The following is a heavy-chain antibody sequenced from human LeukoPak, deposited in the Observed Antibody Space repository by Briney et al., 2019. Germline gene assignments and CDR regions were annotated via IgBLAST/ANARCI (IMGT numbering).Heavy chain of an antibody. Sequence: GGSLRLSCAASGFTFSSYWMHWVRRAPGKGLVWVSRINSVGTITNYADSVKGRFTISRDNAKNTLYLQMNSLRAEDTAVYYCARALTNGSVGGFDFWGQGTLVTVSS. D-gene: IGHD2-8*01. CDR1: GFTFSSYW. V-gene: IGHV3-74*01. CDR2: INSVGTIT. CDR3: ARALTNGSVGGFDF. J-gene: IGHJ4*02.